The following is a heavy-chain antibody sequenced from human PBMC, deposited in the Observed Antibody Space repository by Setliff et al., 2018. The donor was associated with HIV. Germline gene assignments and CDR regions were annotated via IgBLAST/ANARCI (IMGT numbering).Heavy chain of an antibody. Sequence: GGSLRLSCAASGFTFRNYNFNWVRQAPGKGLEWVAYISYSGSAIHYADSVKGRFNILRDDSKKTVELQMNSLRADDTAVYYCVKDVVKFWSGSGALDFWGPGTLVTVSS. CDR1: GFTFRNYN. D-gene: IGHD3-3*01. CDR2: ISYSGSAI. CDR3: VKDVVKFWSGSGALDF. V-gene: IGHV3-48*01. J-gene: IGHJ4*02.